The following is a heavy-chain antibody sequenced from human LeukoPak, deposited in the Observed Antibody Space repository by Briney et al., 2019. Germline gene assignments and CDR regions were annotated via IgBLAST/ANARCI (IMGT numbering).Heavy chain of an antibody. CDR3: ARQSDYDSSGYYYRHFDY. Sequence: ASVKVSCKASGYTFTGYYMHWVRQAPGQGLEWMGWINPNSGGTNYAQKFQGRVTMTRDTSISTAYMELSRLRSDDTAVYYCARQSDYDSSGYYYRHFDYWGQGTLVTVSS. CDR2: INPNSGGT. D-gene: IGHD3-22*01. V-gene: IGHV1-2*02. CDR1: GYTFTGYY. J-gene: IGHJ4*02.